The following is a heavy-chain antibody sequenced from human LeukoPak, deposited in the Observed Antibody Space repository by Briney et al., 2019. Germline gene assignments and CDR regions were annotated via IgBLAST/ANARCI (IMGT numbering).Heavy chain of an antibody. V-gene: IGHV3-43D*03. CDR3: AKDGDPGYYMDV. J-gene: IGHJ6*03. CDR1: GFTFDDYA. Sequence: GGSLRLSCAASGFTFDDYAMHWVRQAPGKGLEWVSLISWDGGSTYYADSVKGRFTISRDNSRNSLYLQMNSLRAEDTALYYCAKDGDPGYYMDVWGKGTTVTVSS. D-gene: IGHD3-10*01. CDR2: ISWDGGST.